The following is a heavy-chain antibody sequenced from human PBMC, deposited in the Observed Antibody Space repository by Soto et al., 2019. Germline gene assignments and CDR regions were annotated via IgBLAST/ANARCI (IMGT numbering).Heavy chain of an antibody. CDR2: IYYSWST. D-gene: IGHD6-19*01. CDR3: ARLQNSSGWYYYYGMDV. V-gene: IGHV4-39*01. J-gene: IGHJ6*02. Sequence: ESLGSAGPVSGASISSSSYYGGWIRQPPGKGLEWIGSIYYSWSTYYNPSLKSRVTISVDTSKNQFSLKLRSVTAADTAVYYCARLQNSSGWYYYYGMDVWGQGTTVTVSS. CDR1: GASISSSSYY.